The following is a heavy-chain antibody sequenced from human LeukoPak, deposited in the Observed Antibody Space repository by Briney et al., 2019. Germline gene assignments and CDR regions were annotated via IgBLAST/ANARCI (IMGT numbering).Heavy chain of an antibody. CDR3: ARGNRYNWNYPYYFDY. CDR2: INHSGST. D-gene: IGHD1-7*01. Sequence: SETLSLTCAVYGGSFSGYYWSWIRQPPGKGLEWIGEINHSGSTNYNPSLKSRVTISVDTSKNQFSLKLSSVTAADTAVYYCARGNRYNWNYPYYFDYWGQATLVTVSS. CDR1: GGSFSGYY. V-gene: IGHV4-34*01. J-gene: IGHJ4*02.